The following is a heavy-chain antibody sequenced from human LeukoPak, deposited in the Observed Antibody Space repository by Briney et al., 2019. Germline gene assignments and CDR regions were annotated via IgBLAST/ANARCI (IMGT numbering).Heavy chain of an antibody. CDR3: ATLTHYDSRSFAFDI. D-gene: IGHD3-22*01. CDR2: INGDETST. J-gene: IGHJ3*02. V-gene: IGHV3-74*01. Sequence: PGGSLRLSCAASGFTFDDYAMHWVRQAPGKGLVWVSHINGDETSTNYADFVKGRFTISRDNAKNTLYLQMNSLGVEDTALYYCATLTHYDSRSFAFDIWGQGTMVTVSS. CDR1: GFTFDDYA.